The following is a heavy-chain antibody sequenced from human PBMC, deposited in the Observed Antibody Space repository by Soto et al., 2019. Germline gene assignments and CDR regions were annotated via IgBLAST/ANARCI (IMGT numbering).Heavy chain of an antibody. D-gene: IGHD1-26*01. CDR1: GYTFTRHW. J-gene: IGHJ5*02. CDR2: IYPGDSDA. V-gene: IGHV5-51*01. Sequence: GESLKISCKGSGYTFTRHWIGWVRQMPGKGLDWLGIIYPGDSDARYSPSFQGQVTFSADKSIRPAYLQWSSLKASDTAMYYCVRVGLVGPTSLSNAWFDPWGQGTLVTVSS. CDR3: VRVGLVGPTSLSNAWFDP.